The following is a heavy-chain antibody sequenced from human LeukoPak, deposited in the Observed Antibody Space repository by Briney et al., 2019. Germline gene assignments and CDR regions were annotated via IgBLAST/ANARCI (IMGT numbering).Heavy chain of an antibody. CDR2: ISAYDSNT. V-gene: IGHV1-18*01. CDR3: ASVSLWFGGYGSQ. J-gene: IGHJ4*02. CDR1: GYTFTSYG. D-gene: IGHD3-10*01. Sequence: ASVNVSCKVSGYTFTSYGISWVRHAPGQGLEWMGSISAYDSNTNSEQKHQGRVTMTIDTSTSTAYMELRSLRSNDTAVDFCASVSLWFGGYGSQWGQGTLVTVSS.